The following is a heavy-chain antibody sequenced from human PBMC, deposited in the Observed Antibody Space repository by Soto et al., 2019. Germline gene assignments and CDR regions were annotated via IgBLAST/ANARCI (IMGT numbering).Heavy chain of an antibody. D-gene: IGHD6-13*01. J-gene: IGHJ6*02. CDR1: GFTLSNYA. V-gene: IGHV1-3*01. CDR3: ARDRSSSNYHYYYGMDV. Sequence: ASVKVSCKASGFTLSNYAIHWVRQAPGQRLEWMGWMNAGNGNTKYSRNFQGRVTISRDTSANTAYMELSSLRSEDTAVYYCARDRSSSNYHYYYGMDVWSQGTPVTVSS. CDR2: MNAGNGNT.